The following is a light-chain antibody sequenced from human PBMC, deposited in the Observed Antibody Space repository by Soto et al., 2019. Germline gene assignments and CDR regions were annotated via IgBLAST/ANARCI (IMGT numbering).Light chain of an antibody. V-gene: IGKV1-5*01. CDR3: QKYNSYHHT. CDR2: DAS. J-gene: IGKJ1*01. CDR1: QSISSW. Sequence: DIQMTQSPSTLSASVGDRVTITCRASQSISSWLAWYQQKPGKAPKLLIYDASSLESGVPSRFSGSGSGTEFTLTISSLQPEDFATYYCQKYNSYHHTFGQGTKLEIK.